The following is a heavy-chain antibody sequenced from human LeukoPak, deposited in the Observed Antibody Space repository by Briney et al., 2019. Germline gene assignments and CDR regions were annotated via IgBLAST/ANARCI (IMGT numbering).Heavy chain of an antibody. D-gene: IGHD3-10*01. J-gene: IGHJ5*02. V-gene: IGHV3-30*02. CDR3: AKDPTQYYSGSGSSSWFDP. CDR2: IRFDGSNA. Sequence: GRSLRLSCAASGFTFSSYGMHWVRQAPGKGLQWVAFIRFDGSNAYYPDSVKGRFTISRDNSKNTLSLQMNSLRAEDTAVYYCAKDPTQYYSGSGSSSWFDPWGQGTLVTVSS. CDR1: GFTFSSYG.